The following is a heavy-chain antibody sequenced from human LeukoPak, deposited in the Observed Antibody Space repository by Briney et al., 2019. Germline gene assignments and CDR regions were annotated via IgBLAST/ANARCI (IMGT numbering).Heavy chain of an antibody. D-gene: IGHD5-12*01. V-gene: IGHV1-8*03. CDR1: GYTFSSYD. Sequence: ASVKVSCKASGYTFSSYDVNWVRQATGQGLEWMGWMNPNSGNTGYAQKFQGRVTITRNTSITTAYMELSGLTSEDTAVYYCASYSGYAQWGQGTLVTVSS. CDR3: ASYSGYAQ. CDR2: MNPNSGNT. J-gene: IGHJ4*02.